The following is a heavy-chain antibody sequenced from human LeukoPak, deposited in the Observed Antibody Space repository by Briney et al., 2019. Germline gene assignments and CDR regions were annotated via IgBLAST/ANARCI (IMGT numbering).Heavy chain of an antibody. Sequence: KTSDPLSLTCTVSGGSISSYYWSWLRQPPGKGLEWVEYIYYSGSINYNPSLKSRVTISVDTSKNQFSLKLSSVTAADTAVYYCARIGSGGRRGGFDYWGQGTLVTVST. CDR1: GGSISSYY. J-gene: IGHJ4*02. D-gene: IGHD2-15*01. CDR2: IYYSGSI. CDR3: ARIGSGGRRGGFDY. V-gene: IGHV4-59*08.